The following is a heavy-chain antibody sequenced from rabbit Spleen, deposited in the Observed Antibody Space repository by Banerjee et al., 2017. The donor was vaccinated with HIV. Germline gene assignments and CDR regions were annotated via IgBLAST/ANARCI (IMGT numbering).Heavy chain of an antibody. CDR1: GFDFSTYG. V-gene: IGHV1S47*01. CDR2: IDPVFGIT. J-gene: IGHJ4*01. CDR3: VREVAAKFNL. Sequence: QEQLVESGGGLVQPGGSLKLSCKASGFDFSTYGVSWVRQAPGKGLEWIGYIDPVFGITYYASWVNGRFTISSHNAQNTLYLQLNSLTAADTATYFCVREVAAKFNLWGPGTLVHRL. D-gene: IGHD4-1*01.